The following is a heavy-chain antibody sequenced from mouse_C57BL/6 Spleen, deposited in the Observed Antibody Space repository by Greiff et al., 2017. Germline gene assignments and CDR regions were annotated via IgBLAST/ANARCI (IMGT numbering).Heavy chain of an antibody. CDR2: IHPNSGST. D-gene: IGHD2-3*01. V-gene: IGHV1-64*01. J-gene: IGHJ4*01. CDR3: ARWDDGYYGRPAMDY. Sequence: QVQLQQPGAELVKPGASVKLSCKASGYTFTSYWMHWVKQRPGQGLEWIGMIHPNSGSTNYNEKFKSKATLTVDKSSSTAYMQLSSLTSEDSAVYYCARWDDGYYGRPAMDYWGQGTSVTVSS. CDR1: GYTFTSYW.